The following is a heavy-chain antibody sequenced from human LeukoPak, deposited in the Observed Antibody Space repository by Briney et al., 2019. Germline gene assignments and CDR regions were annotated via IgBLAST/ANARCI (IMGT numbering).Heavy chain of an antibody. Sequence: ASVKVSCKASGCTFTGYYMHWVRQAPGQGLEWMGWINPNSGGTNYAQKFQGRVTMTRDTSISTAYMELSRLRSDDTAVYYCARSYDILTGYFSFDYWGQGTLVTVSS. CDR2: INPNSGGT. V-gene: IGHV1-2*02. D-gene: IGHD3-9*01. J-gene: IGHJ4*02. CDR1: GCTFTGYY. CDR3: ARSYDILTGYFSFDY.